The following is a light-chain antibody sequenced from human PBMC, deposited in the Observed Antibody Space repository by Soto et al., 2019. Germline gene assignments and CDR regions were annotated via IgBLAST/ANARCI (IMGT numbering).Light chain of an antibody. CDR3: QQFGGSSYT. V-gene: IGKV3-20*01. J-gene: IGKJ2*01. Sequence: EIVLTRSPGTLSLSPGERATLSCRASQSVSSSYLAWYQQKPGQAPRLLIYGASGRATGIPDRFSGSGSGTDFTLTISRLEPEDFAVYYCQQFGGSSYTFGQGTKLEIK. CDR1: QSVSSSY. CDR2: GAS.